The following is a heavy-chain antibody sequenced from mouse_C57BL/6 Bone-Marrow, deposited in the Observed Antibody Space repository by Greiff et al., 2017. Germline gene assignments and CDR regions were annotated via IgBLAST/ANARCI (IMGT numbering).Heavy chain of an antibody. CDR2: IDPSDSYT. CDR1: GYTFTSYW. Sequence: QVQLQQPGAELVRPGTSVKLSCKASGYTFTSYWMHWVKQRPGQGLEWIGVIDPSDSYTNYNQKFKGKAKLTVDTSSSTAYMQLSSLTSEDSAVYYVATEGYYGSSPYFDYWGKGTTLTVSS. CDR3: ATEGYYGSSPYFDY. D-gene: IGHD1-1*01. J-gene: IGHJ2*01. V-gene: IGHV1-59*01.